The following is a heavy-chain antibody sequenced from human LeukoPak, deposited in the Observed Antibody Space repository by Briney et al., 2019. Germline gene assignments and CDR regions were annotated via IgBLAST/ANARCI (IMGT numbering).Heavy chain of an antibody. CDR3: ARETRVRWTDY. V-gene: IGHV3-11*04. D-gene: IGHD5-24*01. J-gene: IGHJ4*02. CDR2: ISSSGTTI. Sequence: GGSLRLSCAASGFTFSDYYMSWIRQAPGKGLEWLSYISSSGTTIYYADSVKGRFTISRDNAKNSLYLQMNSLRAEDTAVYHCARETRVRWTDYWGQGILVTVSS. CDR1: GFTFSDYY.